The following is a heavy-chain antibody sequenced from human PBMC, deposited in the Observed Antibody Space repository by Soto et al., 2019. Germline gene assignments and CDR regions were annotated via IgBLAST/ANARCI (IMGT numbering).Heavy chain of an antibody. CDR3: AEGAWGYFYFEY. V-gene: IGHV3-23*01. D-gene: IGHD1-26*01. Sequence: EVQLLESGGGLVQPGGSLRLSCAASGFTFSSYAMSWVRQAPGKGLEWVSVISGSGGSTYYADSVKGRFTISRDKSKNTLYLQMNSMRAEDTAVDYWAEGAWGYFYFEYWGQGTLVTVSS. CDR2: ISGSGGST. CDR1: GFTFSSYA. J-gene: IGHJ4*02.